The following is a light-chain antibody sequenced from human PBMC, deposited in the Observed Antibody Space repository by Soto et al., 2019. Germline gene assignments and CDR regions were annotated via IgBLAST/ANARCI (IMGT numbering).Light chain of an antibody. CDR1: SSDVGSYNL. CDR2: EGS. CDR3: CSYAGSSTLYVV. Sequence: QSALTQPASVSGSPGQSITISCTGTSSDVGSYNLVSWYQQHPGKAPKLMIYEGSKRPSGVSNRFSGSKSGNTASLTISGLQAEDEADSYCCSYAGSSTLYVVFGGGTQLTVL. V-gene: IGLV2-23*01. J-gene: IGLJ2*01.